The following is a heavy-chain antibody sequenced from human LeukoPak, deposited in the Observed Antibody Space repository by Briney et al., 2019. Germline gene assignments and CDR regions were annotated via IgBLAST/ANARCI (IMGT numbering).Heavy chain of an antibody. Sequence: PSETLSLTCTVSGGSTSSGSYYWSWIRQPAGKGLEWIGHIYTSGSTNYNPSLKSRVTISIDTSKNLFSLKLSSVTATDTAVYYCARDGSSGSSNDVFDIWGQGTMVTVSA. CDR3: ARDGSSGSSNDVFDI. CDR2: IYTSGST. J-gene: IGHJ3*02. D-gene: IGHD1-26*01. CDR1: GGSTSSGSYY. V-gene: IGHV4-61*09.